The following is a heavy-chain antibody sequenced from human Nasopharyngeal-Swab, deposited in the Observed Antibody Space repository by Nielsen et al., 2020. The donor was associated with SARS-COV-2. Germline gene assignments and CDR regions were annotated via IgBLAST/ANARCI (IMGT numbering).Heavy chain of an antibody. Sequence: GSLRLSCTVSGGSISSSSYYWGWIRQPPGKGLEGIGSIYYSGSTYYNPSLKSRVTISVDTSKNQFSLKLSSVTAADTAVYYCARGGYSGYFDYWGQGTLVTVSS. CDR2: IYYSGST. J-gene: IGHJ4*02. D-gene: IGHD5-12*01. CDR3: ARGGYSGYFDY. CDR1: GGSISSSSYY. V-gene: IGHV4-39*01.